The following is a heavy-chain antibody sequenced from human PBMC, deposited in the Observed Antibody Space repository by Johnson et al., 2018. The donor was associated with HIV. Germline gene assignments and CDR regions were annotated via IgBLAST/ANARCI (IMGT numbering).Heavy chain of an antibody. Sequence: MLLVESGGGLVQPGGSLRLSCAASGFTVSSNYMSWVRQAPGKGLEWVSVIYSGGSTYYADSVKGRFTLSRDNSKNTLYLQMNSLRAEDTAVYYCARACSGGSCYEEKSPDAFDIWGQGTMVTVSS. J-gene: IGHJ3*02. CDR2: IYSGGST. D-gene: IGHD2-15*01. CDR3: ARACSGGSCYEEKSPDAFDI. CDR1: GFTVSSNY. V-gene: IGHV3-66*01.